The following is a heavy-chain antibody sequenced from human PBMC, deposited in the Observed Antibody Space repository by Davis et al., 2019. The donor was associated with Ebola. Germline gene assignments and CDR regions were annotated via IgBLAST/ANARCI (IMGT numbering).Heavy chain of an antibody. D-gene: IGHD1-26*01. CDR1: GGSIRSGAYY. CDR2: INYSGTA. CDR3: ARVSGNAFDV. J-gene: IGHJ3*01. Sequence: PSETLSLTCTVSGGSIRSGAYYWTWIRQHPGKGLEWIGYINYSGTAYFNPSVQRRITISVDTSKNQFSLKLSSVNAADTAVYYCARVSGNAFDVWGQGTVVTVSA. V-gene: IGHV4-31*03.